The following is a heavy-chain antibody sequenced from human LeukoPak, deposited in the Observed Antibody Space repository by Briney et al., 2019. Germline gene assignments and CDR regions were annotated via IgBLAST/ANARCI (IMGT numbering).Heavy chain of an antibody. CDR1: GDSFSSNSAA. Sequence: SQTLSLTCAISGDSFSSNSAAWNWLRQSPSRGLEWLGRTYYRSKWKNDYAVSVKSRITINPDTSKNQFSLHLDSVTPEDTAVYYCVRGLWYSGMDLWGQGTTVTVSS. CDR2: TYYRSKWKN. J-gene: IGHJ6*02. D-gene: IGHD3-16*01. CDR3: VRGLWYSGMDL. V-gene: IGHV6-1*01.